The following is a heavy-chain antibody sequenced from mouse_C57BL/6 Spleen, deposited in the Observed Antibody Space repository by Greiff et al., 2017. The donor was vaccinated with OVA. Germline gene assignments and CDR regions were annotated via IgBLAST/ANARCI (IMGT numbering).Heavy chain of an antibody. CDR3: ASYGSSFPYV. Sequence: EVQLQQSGPELVKPGASVKISCKASGYTFTDYYMNWVKQSHGKSLEWIGDINPNNGGTSYNQKFKGKATLTVDKSSSTAYMELRSLTSEDSAVYYCASYGSSFPYVWGTGTTVTVSS. V-gene: IGHV1-26*01. CDR2: INPNNGGT. D-gene: IGHD1-1*01. CDR1: GYTFTDYY. J-gene: IGHJ1*03.